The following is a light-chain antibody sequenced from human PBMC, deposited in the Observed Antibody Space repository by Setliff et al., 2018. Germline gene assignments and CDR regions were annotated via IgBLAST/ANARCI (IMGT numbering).Light chain of an antibody. V-gene: IGLV2-14*02. Sequence: QSALTQPASVSGSPGQSITISCTGTSRDVGYYNLVSWYQQHPGKAPKVILYDFKTRPSGVSDRFSGSKSGNTASLTISGLQAEDEADYYCSSYTSLSTRVFGTGTKGTVL. CDR3: SSYTSLSTRV. CDR1: SRDVGYYNL. CDR2: DFK. J-gene: IGLJ1*01.